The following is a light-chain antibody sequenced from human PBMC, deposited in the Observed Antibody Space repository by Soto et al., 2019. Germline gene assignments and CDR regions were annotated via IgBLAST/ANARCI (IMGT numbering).Light chain of an antibody. CDR1: QDISSY. J-gene: IGKJ3*01. V-gene: IGKV1-9*01. CDR2: GAS. CDR3: QQLNSYSIFT. Sequence: DIQLTQSPSFLSASVGDRVTITCRASQDISSYLDWYQQKPGKAPKLLIFGASTLQSGVPSRFSGSGSGTEFTLTISSLQPEDFATYYCQQLNSYSIFTFGPGTKVDI.